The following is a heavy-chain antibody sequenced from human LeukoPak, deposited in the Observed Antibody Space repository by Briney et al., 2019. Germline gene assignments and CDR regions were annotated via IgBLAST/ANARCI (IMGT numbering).Heavy chain of an antibody. D-gene: IGHD5-18*01. J-gene: IGHJ5*02. CDR3: ARRGYTYGWGWFDP. V-gene: IGHV4-34*01. Sequence: GSLRLSCAASGFTFSTFAMIWVRQPPGKGLEWIGEINHSGSTNYNPSLKSRVTISVDTSKTQFSLKVNSVTAADTAVYYCARRGYTYGWGWFDPWGQGTLVTVSS. CDR2: INHSGST. CDR1: GFTFSTFA.